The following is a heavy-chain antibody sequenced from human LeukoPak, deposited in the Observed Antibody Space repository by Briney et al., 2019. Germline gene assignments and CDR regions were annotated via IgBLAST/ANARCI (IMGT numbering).Heavy chain of an antibody. Sequence: ASVKVSCKASGYTFTAYYMDWVRQAPGRGLEWMGWSNPSSGDTNYAQKFQGRVTMTRDTSISTAYMELSRLRSDDTAVYYCARDSPPRDCSGGSCYLNAFDIWGQGTMVTVSS. CDR3: ARDSPPRDCSGGSCYLNAFDI. D-gene: IGHD2-15*01. CDR2: SNPSSGDT. CDR1: GYTFTAYY. J-gene: IGHJ3*02. V-gene: IGHV1-2*02.